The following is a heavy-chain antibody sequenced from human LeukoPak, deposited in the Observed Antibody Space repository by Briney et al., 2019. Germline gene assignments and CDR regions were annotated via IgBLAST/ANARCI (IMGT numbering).Heavy chain of an antibody. V-gene: IGHV1-18*01. CDR2: ISAYNGNT. D-gene: IGHD6-13*01. Sequence: ASVKVSCKASGYTFTSYGISWVRQAPGQGLEWMEWISAYNGNTNYAQKLQGRVTMTTDTSTSTAYMELRSLRSDDTAVYYCARGLVERYFERGYSSSWYEDYWGQGTLVTVSS. CDR3: ARGLVERYFERGYSSSWYEDY. J-gene: IGHJ4*02. CDR1: GYTFTSYG.